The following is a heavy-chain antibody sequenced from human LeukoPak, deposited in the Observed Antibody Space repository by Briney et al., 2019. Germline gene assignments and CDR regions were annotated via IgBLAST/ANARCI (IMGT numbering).Heavy chain of an antibody. CDR3: AKDRSSRYDFWSGSFSHYYYYYMDV. D-gene: IGHD3-3*01. CDR2: MCGTAGCT. CDR1: GFTFYMYA. Sequence: GGSLRLSCQASGFTFYMYAMSWVRQAPGKGLEWVASMCGTAGCTFYPDSVKGRFTISRDNSKNVLYLRMNSLTAEDTAIYYCAKDRSSRYDFWSGSFSHYYYYYMDVWGKGTTVTVSS. J-gene: IGHJ6*03. V-gene: IGHV3-23*01.